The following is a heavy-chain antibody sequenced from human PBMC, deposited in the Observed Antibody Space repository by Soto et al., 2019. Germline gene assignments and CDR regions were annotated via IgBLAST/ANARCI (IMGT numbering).Heavy chain of an antibody. CDR2: ISSSSSYI. CDR1: GFTFSSYS. V-gene: IGHV3-21*01. D-gene: IGHD3-3*01. J-gene: IGHJ4*02. CDR3: ARKFFAVRRAVNFDY. Sequence: GGSLRLSCAASGFTFSSYSMNWVRQAPGKGLEWVSSISSSSSYIYYADSVKGRFTISRDNAKNSLYLQMNSLRAEDTAVYYCARKFFAVRRAVNFDYWGQGTLVTVSS.